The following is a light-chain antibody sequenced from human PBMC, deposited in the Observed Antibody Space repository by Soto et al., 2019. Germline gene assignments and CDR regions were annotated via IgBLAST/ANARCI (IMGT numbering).Light chain of an antibody. CDR2: AAS. Sequence: DIQMTQSPSAVSASVGDRVTITCRASQGISSWLAWYQQKPGKAPNLLIYAASSFQSGVPSRFSGSGAGTDFSLTGSSLQPDDFATYYCQQANSFPRTFGQGTKVEIK. CDR3: QQANSFPRT. V-gene: IGKV1-12*01. CDR1: QGISSW. J-gene: IGKJ1*01.